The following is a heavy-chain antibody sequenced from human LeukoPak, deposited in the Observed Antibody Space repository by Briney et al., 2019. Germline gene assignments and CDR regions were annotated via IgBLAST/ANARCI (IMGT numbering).Heavy chain of an antibody. V-gene: IGHV3-23*01. Sequence: LAGGSLRPAWAASGLTFNIDATSWVRHAPGEGLEWLSANSGSGDITHYADPLKRRITISRDHSKNTRFLQMESLRAEDTAVYCWAKGVLALRLESWGQGTLVTVSS. CDR1: GLTFNIDA. CDR2: NSGSGDIT. D-gene: IGHD5-12*01. J-gene: IGHJ4*02. CDR3: AKGVLALRLES.